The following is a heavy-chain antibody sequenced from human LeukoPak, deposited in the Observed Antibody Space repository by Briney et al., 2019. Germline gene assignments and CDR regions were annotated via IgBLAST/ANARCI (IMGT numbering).Heavy chain of an antibody. Sequence: GGSLRLSCAASGFTFSSYGMHWVRLAPGKGLEWVAVISYDGSNKYYADSVKGRFTISRDNSKNTLYLQMNSLRAEDTAVYYCAKDAPSSTSSYFDYWGQGTLVTVSS. D-gene: IGHD2-2*01. CDR1: GFTFSSYG. V-gene: IGHV3-30*18. CDR2: ISYDGSNK. CDR3: AKDAPSSTSSYFDY. J-gene: IGHJ4*02.